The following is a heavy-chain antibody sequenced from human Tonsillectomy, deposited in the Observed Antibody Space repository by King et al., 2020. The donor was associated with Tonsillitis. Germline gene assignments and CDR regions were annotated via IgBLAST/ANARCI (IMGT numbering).Heavy chain of an antibody. J-gene: IGHJ3*02. D-gene: IGHD2-21*02. CDR2: IYSSESST. Sequence: VQLVESGGGLVQPGGSLRLSCAASGFTFTTYAMSTYAMTWVRQAPGKGLEWVSVIYSSESSTYYADSVKGRFTISRDNSKNTLYLQMASLRAEDTAIYYCAKGRGVVTDAFDIWGQGTMGTVSS. CDR1: GFTFTTYAMSTYA. V-gene: IGHV3-23*03. CDR3: AKGRGVVTDAFDI.